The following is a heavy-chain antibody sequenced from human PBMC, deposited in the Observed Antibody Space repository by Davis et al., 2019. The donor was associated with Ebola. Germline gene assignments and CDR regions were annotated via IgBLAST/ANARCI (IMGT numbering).Heavy chain of an antibody. V-gene: IGHV3-48*03. J-gene: IGHJ6*02. Sequence: PGGSLRLSCAASGFTFSSDDMNWVRQAPGKGLEWISYISSSGVLIHYADSVRGRFTIFRDNSKNSLYLQMDSLRVEDTAIYFCARFSDSYHIYYGEEVWGQGTTVTVSS. CDR2: ISSSGVLI. D-gene: IGHD1-14*01. CDR3: ARFSDSYHIYYGEEV. CDR1: GFTFSSDD.